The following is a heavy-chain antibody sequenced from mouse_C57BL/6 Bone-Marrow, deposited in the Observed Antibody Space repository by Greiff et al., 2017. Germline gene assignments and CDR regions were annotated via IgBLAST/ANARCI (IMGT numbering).Heavy chain of an antibody. V-gene: IGHV1-50*01. CDR1: GYTFTSYW. Sequence: QVQLQQPGAELVKPGASVKLSCKASGYTFTSYWMQWVKQRPGQGLEWIGEIDPSNSYTNYNQKFKGKATLTVDTSSSTAYMQLSSLTSEDSAVXDCAREGYYNGSSGGFAYWGKGTLVTVSA. J-gene: IGHJ3*01. D-gene: IGHD1-1*01. CDR2: IDPSNSYT. CDR3: AREGYYNGSSGGFAY.